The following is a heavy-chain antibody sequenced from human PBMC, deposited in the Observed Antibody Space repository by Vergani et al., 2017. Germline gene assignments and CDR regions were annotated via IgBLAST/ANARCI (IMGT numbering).Heavy chain of an antibody. J-gene: IGHJ4*02. CDR2: IYHTGTT. V-gene: IGHV4-38-2*02. CDR3: ARDVAMVRGPYGD. CDR1: GDSIRSGFY. Sequence: QVQLQESGPGLVKPSETLSLTCTVSGDSIRSGFYWGWIRQPPGKGLEWIGSIYHTGTTYYNPSLKSRLTISLDTSKNQFSLNLSSVTAADTAVYYCARDVAMVRGPYGDWGQGTLVTVSS. D-gene: IGHD3-10*01.